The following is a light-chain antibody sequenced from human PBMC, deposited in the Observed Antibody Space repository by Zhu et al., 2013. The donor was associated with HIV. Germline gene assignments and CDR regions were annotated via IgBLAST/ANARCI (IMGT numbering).Light chain of an antibody. CDR3: QQYNSYSPIT. J-gene: IGKJ5*01. Sequence: DIRMTQTPSTLPASVGDRVTITCRASQSVSKWVAWYQQKPGKAPKLLIYDASTLETGVPLRFRGSGSGTEFTLTISSLHPDDFATYYCQQYNSYSPITFGQGTRVDIK. CDR2: DAS. V-gene: IGKV1-5*01. CDR1: QSVSKW.